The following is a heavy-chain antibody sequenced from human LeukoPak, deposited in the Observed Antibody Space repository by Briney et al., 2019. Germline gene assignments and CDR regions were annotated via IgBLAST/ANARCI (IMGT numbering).Heavy chain of an antibody. CDR2: IYYTGRT. Sequence: SETLSLTSTVSGGSITSYYWSWIRQPPGKGLEWIGHIYYTGRTRYNPSLRSRVTISLDTSMTQFSLRLSSVTAADTAVYYCAKDVPIPSAGSWFDPWGQGTLVTVSS. CDR3: AKDVPIPSAGSWFDP. CDR1: GGSITSYY. J-gene: IGHJ5*02. D-gene: IGHD6-13*01. V-gene: IGHV4-59*01.